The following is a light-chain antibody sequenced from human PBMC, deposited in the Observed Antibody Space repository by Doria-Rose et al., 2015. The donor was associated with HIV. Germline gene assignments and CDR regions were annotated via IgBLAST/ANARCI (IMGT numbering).Light chain of an antibody. Sequence: QSVLTQPPSVSGAPGQRVAISCTGSSSNIGAGFDVNWYQQFPGTAPKLLIHGNANRPSGFPDRFAGSKSGTSASLAISGLRAEDEADYYCQSYDSGLSVYVFGTGTKVTVL. J-gene: IGLJ1*01. CDR1: SSNIGAGFD. V-gene: IGLV1-40*01. CDR2: GNA. CDR3: QSYDSGLSVYV.